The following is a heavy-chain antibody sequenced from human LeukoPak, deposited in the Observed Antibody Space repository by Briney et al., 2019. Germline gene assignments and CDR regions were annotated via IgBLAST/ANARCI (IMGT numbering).Heavy chain of an antibody. CDR2: ITSSSSYI. CDR1: GFTFSNYA. J-gene: IGHJ5*02. V-gene: IGHV3-21*01. Sequence: GGSLRLSCAASGFTFSNYAIHWVRQAPGKGLEWVSSITSSSSYIYYADSVKGRFTISRDNAKNSLYLQMNSLRAEDTAVYYCAREMLAAVAAQSWGQGTLVTVSS. CDR3: AREMLAAVAAQS. D-gene: IGHD6-19*01.